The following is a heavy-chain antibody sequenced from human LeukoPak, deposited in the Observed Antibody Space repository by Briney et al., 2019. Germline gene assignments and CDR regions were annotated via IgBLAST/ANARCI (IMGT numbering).Heavy chain of an antibody. CDR3: ARATDSNGWLFDY. CDR1: GGCISSYY. J-gene: IGHJ4*02. V-gene: IGHV4-59*01. D-gene: IGHD6-19*01. CDR2: INYSGST. Sequence: PSETLSLTCTVSGGCISSYYWSWIRQPPGKGLEWIGYINYSGSTNYNPSLKSRVTISVDTSRNQLSLKLTSVTAADTAVYYCARATDSNGWLFDYWGQGTLVTVSS.